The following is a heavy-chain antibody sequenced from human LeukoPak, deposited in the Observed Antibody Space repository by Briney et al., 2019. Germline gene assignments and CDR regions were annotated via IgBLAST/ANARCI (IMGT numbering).Heavy chain of an antibody. CDR2: IYYTGTT. V-gene: IGHV4-39*01. CDR3: AIYSNSAAGY. Sequence: SETLSLTCTVSGGSISSSSYHGGWIRQPPGKGLEWIGTIYYTGTTYYNPSLKGRVTISVDTSKNQFSLTLNSVTAADTAVYYCAIYSNSAAGYWGQGALVTVSS. J-gene: IGHJ4*02. D-gene: IGHD6-6*01. CDR1: GGSISSSSYH.